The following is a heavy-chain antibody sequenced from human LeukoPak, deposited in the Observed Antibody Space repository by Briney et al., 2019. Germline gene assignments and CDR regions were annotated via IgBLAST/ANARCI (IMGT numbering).Heavy chain of an antibody. CDR1: GFTFNRCW. CDR2: INPDGRDT. D-gene: IGHD5-18*01. Sequence: PGGSLRLSCVVSGFTFNRCWMNWIRQAPGKGLEWVAHINPDGRDTYYVDSVKGRFTISRDNSKNTLYLQMNSLRAEDTAVYYCAKDGVAFDTAMAEYDYWGQGTLVTVSS. J-gene: IGHJ4*02. CDR3: AKDGVAFDTAMAEYDY. V-gene: IGHV3-7*03.